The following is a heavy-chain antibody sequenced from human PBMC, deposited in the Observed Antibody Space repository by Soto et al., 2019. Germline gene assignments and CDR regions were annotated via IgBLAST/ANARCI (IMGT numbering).Heavy chain of an antibody. CDR1: GYTFSSYA. CDR2: IHAGNGNT. CDR3: ARGVAFLDY. D-gene: IGHD2-15*01. Sequence: ASVKVSCKASGYTFSSYAIHWVRQAPGQGLEWMGWIHAGNGNTKYSQSFQGRVTISRGTSATTAYMELNSLRSEDTAVYYCARGVAFLDYWGQGTLVTVSS. J-gene: IGHJ4*02. V-gene: IGHV1-3*01.